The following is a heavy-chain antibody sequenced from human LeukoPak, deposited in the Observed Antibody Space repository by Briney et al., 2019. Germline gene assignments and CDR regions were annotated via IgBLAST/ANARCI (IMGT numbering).Heavy chain of an antibody. Sequence: GGSLRLSCAAAGFTFSRYSMNWVRQAPGKGLEWVASISSSSSYIYYADSVKGRFTISRDNAKNSLYLQMNSLRAEDTAVYYCARYCSSTSCSLYYYYGMDVWGQGTTVTVSS. V-gene: IGHV3-21*01. CDR3: ARYCSSTSCSLYYYYGMDV. CDR2: ISSSSSYI. J-gene: IGHJ6*02. D-gene: IGHD2-2*01. CDR1: GFTFSRYS.